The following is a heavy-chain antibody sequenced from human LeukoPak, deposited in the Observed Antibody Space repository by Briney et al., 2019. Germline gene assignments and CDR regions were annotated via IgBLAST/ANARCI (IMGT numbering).Heavy chain of an antibody. CDR1: GYTFTSYY. CDR2: INPNSGGT. D-gene: IGHD3-22*01. CDR3: ARVKTMIVVVRLFDY. J-gene: IGHJ4*02. Sequence: ASVKVSCKASGYTFTSYYMHWVRQAPGQGLEWMGWINPNSGGTNYAQKFQGRVTMTRDTSISTAFMDLSRLRSDDTAVYYCARVKTMIVVVRLFDYWGQGTQVTVSS. V-gene: IGHV1-2*02.